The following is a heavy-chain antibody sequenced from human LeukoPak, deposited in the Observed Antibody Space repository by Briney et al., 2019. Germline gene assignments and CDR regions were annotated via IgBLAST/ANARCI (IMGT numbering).Heavy chain of an antibody. CDR3: ARTSHESVLYWSDP. CDR1: GFTFTTYG. D-gene: IGHD3-16*01. CDR2: ISGYNGNT. Sequence: GSVKLSCKASGFTFTTYGISWVRQAPGQGLEWMGWISGYNGNTTYAHKSQGRVTMTTDTSTSTAYMELRSLRSDDTAVYYCARTSHESVLYWSDPWGQGTLVNVSS. V-gene: IGHV1-18*01. J-gene: IGHJ5*02.